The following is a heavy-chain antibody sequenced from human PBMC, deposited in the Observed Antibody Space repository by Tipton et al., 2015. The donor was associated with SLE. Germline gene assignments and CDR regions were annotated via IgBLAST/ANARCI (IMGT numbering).Heavy chain of an antibody. CDR1: GGSISSSSYY. CDR2: IYYSGST. CDR3: ARADFWSCYFDY. Sequence: TLSLTCTVSGGSISSSSYYWGWIRQPPGKGLEWIGSIYYSGSTYYNPSLKSRVTISVDTSKNQFSLKLSSVTAADTAVYYCARADFWSCYFDYWGQGTLDTISS. J-gene: IGHJ4*02. V-gene: IGHV4-39*07. D-gene: IGHD3-3*01.